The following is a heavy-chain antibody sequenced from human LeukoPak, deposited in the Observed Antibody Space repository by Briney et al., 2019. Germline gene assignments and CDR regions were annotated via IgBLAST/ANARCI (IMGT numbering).Heavy chain of an antibody. V-gene: IGHV3-30*18. CDR2: ISYDGSDK. CDR3: AKARTCSATTSCYRHDAFDI. Sequence: GGSLRLSCAASGFTFSSYGMHWVRRAPGKGLEWVAVISYDGSDKYYADSVKGRFTISRDNSKNTLYLQMNSLRAEDTAVYYCAKARTCSATTSCYRHDAFDIWGQGTMVTVSS. D-gene: IGHD2-2*01. J-gene: IGHJ3*02. CDR1: GFTFSSYG.